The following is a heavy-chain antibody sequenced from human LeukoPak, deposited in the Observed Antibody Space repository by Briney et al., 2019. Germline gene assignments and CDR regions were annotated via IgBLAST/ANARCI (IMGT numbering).Heavy chain of an antibody. CDR2: ISSSSSAI. CDR1: GFTFSSYA. J-gene: IGHJ4*02. CDR3: ARALPGAVAGTSKDY. V-gene: IGHV3-48*04. Sequence: GGSLRLSCAASGFTFSSYAMNWVRQAPGKGLEWVSYISSSSSAIYYADSVKGRFTISRDNAKSSLYLQMNSLRAEDTAVYYCARALPGAVAGTSKDYWGQGTLVTVSS. D-gene: IGHD6-19*01.